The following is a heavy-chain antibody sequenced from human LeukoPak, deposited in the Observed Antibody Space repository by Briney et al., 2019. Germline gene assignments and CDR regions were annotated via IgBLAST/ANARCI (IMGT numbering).Heavy chain of an antibody. CDR2: IYTSGST. Sequence: PSETLSLTCTVSGGSISSSSHYWSWIRQPAGKGLEWIGRIYTSGSTNYNPSLRSRVTMSVDTSKNQFSLKLSSVTAADTAVYYCARQAYNSGWYADYWGQGTLVTVSS. V-gene: IGHV4-61*02. CDR1: GGSISSSSHY. CDR3: ARQAYNSGWYADY. D-gene: IGHD6-19*01. J-gene: IGHJ4*02.